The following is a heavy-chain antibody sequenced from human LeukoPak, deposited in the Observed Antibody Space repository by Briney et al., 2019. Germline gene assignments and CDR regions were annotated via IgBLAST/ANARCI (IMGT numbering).Heavy chain of an antibody. J-gene: IGHJ6*03. CDR3: AKDSRSSGQYYYYYYMDV. V-gene: IGHV3-30-3*01. CDR1: GFTFSSYA. CDR2: ISYDGSNK. Sequence: PGGSLRLSCAASGFTFSSYAMHWVRQAPGKGLEWVAVISYDGSNKYYADSVKGRFTISRDNSKNTLYLQMNSLRAEDTAVYYCAKDSRSSGQYYYYYYMDVWGKGTTVTVSS. D-gene: IGHD6-25*01.